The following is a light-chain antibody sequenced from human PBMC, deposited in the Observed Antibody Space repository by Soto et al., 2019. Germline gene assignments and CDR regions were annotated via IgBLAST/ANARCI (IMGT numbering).Light chain of an antibody. J-gene: IGKJ4*01. V-gene: IGKV3-11*01. Sequence: EIVLTQSPGTLSLSPGERATLSCRASQSVSRDLAWYQQKHGQAPRLLTYDASKRATGIPDRFSGSGSGTDFTLTISSLEPEDFAVYYCQQRSDWPPLTFGGGTKVEVK. CDR1: QSVSRD. CDR2: DAS. CDR3: QQRSDWPPLT.